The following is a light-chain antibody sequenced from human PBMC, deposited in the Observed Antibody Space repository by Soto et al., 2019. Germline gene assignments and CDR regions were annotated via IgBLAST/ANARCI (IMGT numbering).Light chain of an antibody. CDR3: QQRSNWPPET. V-gene: IGKV3-15*01. CDR2: GAS. CDR1: QSVSSN. J-gene: IGKJ5*01. Sequence: EIVMTQSPATLPVSPGERATLSCRASQSVSSNLDWYQQKPGQAPRFLIYGASTRATGIPARFSGSGSGTEFTLTISSLEPEDFAVYYCQQRSNWPPETFGQGTRLEIK.